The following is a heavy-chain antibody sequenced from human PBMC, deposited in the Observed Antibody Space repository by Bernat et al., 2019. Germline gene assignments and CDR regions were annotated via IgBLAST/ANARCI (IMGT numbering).Heavy chain of an antibody. D-gene: IGHD3-16*01. CDR1: RYSFISYG. J-gene: IGHJ6*02. Sequence: QVQLVQSASEVKNPGASVNISCKALRYSFISYGIHWLRQAPGQRLEWMGWIDPATGKTKFSQKFQGRVTITMYTSASTVYLGLSSLRCEETALYCCESAIGDASFSYYCGLDVWDQGTTVTF. CDR2: IDPATGKT. CDR3: ESAIGDASFSYYCGLDV. V-gene: IGHV1-3*01.